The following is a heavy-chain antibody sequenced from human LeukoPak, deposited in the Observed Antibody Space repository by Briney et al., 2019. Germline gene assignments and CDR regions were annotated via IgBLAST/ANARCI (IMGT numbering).Heavy chain of an antibody. J-gene: IGHJ5*02. D-gene: IGHD6-19*01. V-gene: IGHV4-59*01. CDR2: IYHSGGT. CDR3: AQVAGINWFDP. CDR1: GGSISSYS. Sequence: PSETLSLTCTVSGGSISSYSCTWIRQPPGRALEWIGYIYHSGGTNYNPSLKSRVTISVDTSKNQFSLKLSSVTAADTAVYYCAQVAGINWFDPWGQGTLVTVSS.